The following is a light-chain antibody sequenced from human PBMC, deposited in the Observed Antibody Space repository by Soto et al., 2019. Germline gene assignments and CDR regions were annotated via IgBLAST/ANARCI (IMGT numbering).Light chain of an antibody. CDR2: GAS. Sequence: EIVLTQSPGTLSLSPGERATLSCRASQSVSSSYLAWYQQKPGQAPRLLIYGASSRATGIPDRFSGSRSGTDFTLTISRLEPEDVAGYYCQQYGRSPIFTFGPGTKVDIK. CDR1: QSVSSSY. CDR3: QQYGRSPIFT. V-gene: IGKV3-20*01. J-gene: IGKJ3*01.